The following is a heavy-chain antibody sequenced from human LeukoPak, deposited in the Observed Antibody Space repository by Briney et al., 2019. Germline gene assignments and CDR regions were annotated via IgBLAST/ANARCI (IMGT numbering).Heavy chain of an antibody. CDR3: AKEVEPLWSGYTWFDP. CDR2: IGGSGIST. CDR1: DFRFSSYA. J-gene: IGHJ5*02. V-gene: IGHV3-23*01. D-gene: IGHD3-3*01. Sequence: GGSLRLSCVLSDFRFSSYAMSWVRQAPGRGLEWVSGIGGSGISTFYADSVKGRFSISRDNSKNTVYLQMDSLRVEDTAVYHCAKEVEPLWSGYTWFDPWGQGTLATVSS.